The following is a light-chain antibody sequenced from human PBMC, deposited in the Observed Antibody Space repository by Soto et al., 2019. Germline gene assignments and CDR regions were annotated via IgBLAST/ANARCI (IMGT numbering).Light chain of an antibody. CDR3: ASYTSHRALVA. CDR2: DVS. J-gene: IGLJ2*01. CDR1: SSDVGGYNY. Sequence: QSALTQPASVSGSPGQSITISCTGTSSDVGGYNYVSWYQHHPATAPKLIIYDVSNRPSGVSNRFSGYKAGNTASLTISGRQADDEADYYGASYTSHRALVAFGGGTKLTVL. V-gene: IGLV2-14*03.